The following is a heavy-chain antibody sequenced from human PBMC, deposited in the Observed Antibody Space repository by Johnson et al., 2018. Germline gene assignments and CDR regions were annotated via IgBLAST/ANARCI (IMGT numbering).Heavy chain of an antibody. J-gene: IGHJ4*02. CDR1: EFTFSHYG. D-gene: IGHD2-15*01. CDR3: ARQRYCRGGTCYCFDY. Sequence: QVQLVESGGGVVQPGRSLRLSCAASEFTFSHYGMHWVRQAPGEGLEWVAVIYYDGSNKYYADSVKGRFTISRDNSKNTLYLQMNSLRAEDTGVYYCARQRYCRGGTCYCFDYWGQGTLVTVSS. V-gene: IGHV3-33*01. CDR2: IYYDGSNK.